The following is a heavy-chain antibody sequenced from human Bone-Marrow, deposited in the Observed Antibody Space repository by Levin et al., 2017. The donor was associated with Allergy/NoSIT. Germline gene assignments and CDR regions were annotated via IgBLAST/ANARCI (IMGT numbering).Heavy chain of an antibody. V-gene: IGHV3-48*01. J-gene: IGHJ4*02. CDR1: GFTFRHYT. Sequence: GGSLRLSCAASGFTFRHYTMNWVRQAPGKGLEWVSCITSSGDSTYYADSVKGRFTISRDNAKNSLYLQLNRLRAEDTAMYYCARDPARGYYDSSGYSSDHWGQGTLVTVSS. CDR3: ARDPARGYYDSSGYSSDH. D-gene: IGHD3-22*01. CDR2: ITSSGDST.